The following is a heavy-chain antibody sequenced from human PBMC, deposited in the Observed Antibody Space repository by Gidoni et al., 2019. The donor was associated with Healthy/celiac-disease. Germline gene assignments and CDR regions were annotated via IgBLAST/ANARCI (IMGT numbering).Heavy chain of an antibody. Sequence: QVQLQESGPGLVKPSQTLSLTCTVSGGSISSGGYYWSWIRQHPGKGLEWIGYIYYSGSTYYNPSLKSRVTISVDTSKNQFSLKLSSVTAADTAVYYCARDSRRGSSYNWFDPWGQGTLVTVSS. CDR1: GGSISSGGYY. CDR3: ARDSRRGSSYNWFDP. D-gene: IGHD6-6*01. CDR2: IYYSGST. J-gene: IGHJ5*02. V-gene: IGHV4-31*03.